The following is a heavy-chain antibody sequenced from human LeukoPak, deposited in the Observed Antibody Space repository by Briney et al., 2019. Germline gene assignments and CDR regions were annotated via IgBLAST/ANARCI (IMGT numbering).Heavy chain of an antibody. CDR3: AKLPRRSVVLLYYFDY. D-gene: IGHD2-8*01. J-gene: IGHJ4*02. V-gene: IGHV3-23*01. CDR1: GFTFSSYA. Sequence: GGSLRLSCAASGFTFSSYAMSWVRQAPGKGLEWVSAISGSGGSTYYADSVKGRFTISRDNSKNTLYLQMNSLRAEDTAVYYCAKLPRRSVVLLYYFDYWGQGTLVTVSS. CDR2: ISGSGGST.